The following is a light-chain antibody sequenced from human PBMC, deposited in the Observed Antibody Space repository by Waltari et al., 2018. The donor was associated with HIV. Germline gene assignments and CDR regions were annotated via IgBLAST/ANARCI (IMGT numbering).Light chain of an antibody. CDR2: GAS. CDR1: QSVISNY. J-gene: IGKJ1*01. CDR3: QQYVSSPT. V-gene: IGKV3-20*01. Sequence: ENVLTQSPGTLSLSPGERATLSCRASQSVISNYFAWYQQKPGQPPRLLIYGASSRATGIPGRVSGSGSGTDFTLTISRLEPEDSAVYYCQQYVSSPTFGQGTKVEIK.